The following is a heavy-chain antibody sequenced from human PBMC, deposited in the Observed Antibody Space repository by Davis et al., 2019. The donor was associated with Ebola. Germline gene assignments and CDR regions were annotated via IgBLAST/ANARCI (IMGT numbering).Heavy chain of an antibody. J-gene: IGHJ6*02. D-gene: IGHD6-19*01. CDR3: ARPSAGTGNYYYYYGMDV. V-gene: IGHV5-10-1*01. CDR2: IDPSDSYT. CDR1: GYSFTSYW. Sequence: GESLKISCQGSGYSFTSYWISWVRQMPGKGLEWMGRIDPSDSYTNYSPSFQGHVTISADKSISTAYLQWSSLKASDTAMYYCARPSAGTGNYYYYYGMDVWGQGTTVTVSS.